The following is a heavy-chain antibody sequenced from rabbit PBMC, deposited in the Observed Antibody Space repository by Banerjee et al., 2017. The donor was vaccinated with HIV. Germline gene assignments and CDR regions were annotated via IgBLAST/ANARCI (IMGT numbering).Heavy chain of an antibody. Sequence: QEQLEESGGDLVKPEGSLTLTCTASGFSFSSSYWICWVRQAPGKGLEWIACIYNGDGSTYYASWVNGRFTISRSTSLNTVTLQMTSLTAADTATYFCARSIYDDTAAFDPWGPGTLVTVS. V-gene: IGHV1S47*01. D-gene: IGHD1-1*01. J-gene: IGHJ2*01. CDR2: IYNGDGST. CDR3: ARSIYDDTAAFDP. CDR1: GFSFSSSYW.